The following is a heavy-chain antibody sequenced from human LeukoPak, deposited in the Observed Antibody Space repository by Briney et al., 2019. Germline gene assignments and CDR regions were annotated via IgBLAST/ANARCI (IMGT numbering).Heavy chain of an antibody. CDR3: TRGLTTDKIDY. Sequence: SETPSLTCTVSGDSINSGDYIWTWIRQPPGKGLEWIGRFHHGGSPSYNPSLQSRVTISADTSKNQFSLNLRSVTVADTAVYYCTRGLTTDKIDYWGQGTLVTVSS. CDR2: FHHGGSP. J-gene: IGHJ4*02. CDR1: GDSINSGDYI. V-gene: IGHV4-30-4*01. D-gene: IGHD4-17*01.